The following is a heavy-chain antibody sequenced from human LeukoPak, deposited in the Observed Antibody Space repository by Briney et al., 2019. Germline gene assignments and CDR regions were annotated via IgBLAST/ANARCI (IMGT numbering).Heavy chain of an antibody. V-gene: IGHV1-8*03. CDR3: ARGGFFYGDYVHFDY. D-gene: IGHD4-17*01. J-gene: IGHJ4*02. CDR2: MNPNSGNT. Sequence: ASVKVSCKASGYTFTSYDINWVRQATGQGLEWMGWMNPNSGNTGYAQKFQGRVTITRNTSISTAYMELGSLRSEDTAVYYCARGGFFYGDYVHFDYWGQGTLVTVSS. CDR1: GYTFTSYD.